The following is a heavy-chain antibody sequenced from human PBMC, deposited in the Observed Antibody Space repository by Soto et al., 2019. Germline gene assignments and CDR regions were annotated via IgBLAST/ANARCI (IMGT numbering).Heavy chain of an antibody. V-gene: IGHV3-30*18. J-gene: IGHJ6*02. CDR1: GFTFSSYD. CDR2: ISYDGSNK. CDR3: AKEASATHYDYFGMDV. Sequence: QVLLVKSGGGAVQPGRSLRLSCAASGFTFSSYDMHWVRQAPGKGLEWVAVISYDGSNKYYADSVKGRFTISRDNSKNTVFLQMNSVRPEDMAVYSCAKEASATHYDYFGMDVWGQGTTVIVSS.